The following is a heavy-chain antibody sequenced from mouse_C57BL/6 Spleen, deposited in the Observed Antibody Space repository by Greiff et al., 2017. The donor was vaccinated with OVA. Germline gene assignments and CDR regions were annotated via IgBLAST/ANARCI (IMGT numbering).Heavy chain of an antibody. Sequence: QVQLKESGPGLVQPSQSLSITCTASGFSFTSYGVHWVRQSPGKGLEWLGVICSGGSTDYNAAFISRLSISKDNSKSQVFFKMNRLQADDTAIYYCARNCFYYAMDDWGQGTSVTVSS. CDR3: ARNCFYYAMDD. CDR1: GFSFTSYG. J-gene: IGHJ4*01. V-gene: IGHV2-2*01. D-gene: IGHD2-3*01. CDR2: ICSGGST.